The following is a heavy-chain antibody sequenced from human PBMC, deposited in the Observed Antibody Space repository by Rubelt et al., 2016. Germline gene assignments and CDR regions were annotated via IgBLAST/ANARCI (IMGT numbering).Heavy chain of an antibody. CDR2: ISPYTDNQ. CDR3: ARAGWGYYSDY. Sequence: QVQLVQSGAEAKKPGASVKVSCKESGYTCINYGISWVREAPGQGLEWMGGISPYTDNQNYGQNFQGRVTMTTEKSTSTAYVELRSLSSDCTAVYFCARAGWGYYSDYWGQGTLVTVSS. D-gene: IGHD7-27*01. V-gene: IGHV1-18*01. CDR1: GYTCINYG. J-gene: IGHJ4*02.